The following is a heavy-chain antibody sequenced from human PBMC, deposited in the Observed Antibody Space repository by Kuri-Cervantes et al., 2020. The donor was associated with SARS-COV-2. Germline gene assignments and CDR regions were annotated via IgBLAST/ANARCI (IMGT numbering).Heavy chain of an antibody. CDR1: GYTFTSYG. V-gene: IGHV1-18*01. Sequence: ASVKVSCKASGYTFTSYGISWVRQAPGQGLEWMGWISAYNGNTNYAQKLQGRVTITRNTSISTAYMELSSPRSEDTAAYYCARVYDVDTSSKKAKQSHSILYDYWGQGTLVTVSS. D-gene: IGHD5-18*01. CDR2: ISAYNGNT. CDR3: ARVYDVDTSSKKAKQSHSILYDY. J-gene: IGHJ4*02.